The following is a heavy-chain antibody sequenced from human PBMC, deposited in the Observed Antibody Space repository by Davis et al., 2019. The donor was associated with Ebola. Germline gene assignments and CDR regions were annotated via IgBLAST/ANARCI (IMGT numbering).Heavy chain of an antibody. CDR1: GFTFSSYG. CDR2: IRYDGSNK. Sequence: GESLKISCAASGFTFSSYGMHWVRQAPGKGLEWVAFIRYDGSNKYYADSVKDRFTISRDNPKNTLYLQMTSLRVEDTAMYYCASALGYDSVYWGQGTLVTVSS. J-gene: IGHJ4*02. V-gene: IGHV3-30*02. D-gene: IGHD3-22*01. CDR3: ASALGYDSVY.